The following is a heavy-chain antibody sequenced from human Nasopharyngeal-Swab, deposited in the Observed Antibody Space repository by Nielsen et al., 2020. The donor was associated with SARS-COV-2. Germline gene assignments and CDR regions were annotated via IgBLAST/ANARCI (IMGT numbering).Heavy chain of an antibody. J-gene: IGHJ5*02. V-gene: IGHV1-46*01. CDR3: ARDREVVVVAATNNWFDP. Sequence: VKVSCKASGYTFTSYYMHWVRQAPGQGLEWMGIINPSGGSTSYAQKFQGRVTMTRDTSTSTVYMELSSLRSEDTAVYYCARDREVVVVAATNNWFDPWGQGTLVTVSS. CDR1: GYTFTSYY. CDR2: INPSGGST. D-gene: IGHD2-15*01.